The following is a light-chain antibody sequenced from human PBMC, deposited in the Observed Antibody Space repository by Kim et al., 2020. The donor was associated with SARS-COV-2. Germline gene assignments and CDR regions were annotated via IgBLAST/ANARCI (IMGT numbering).Light chain of an antibody. CDR3: NSRDNNDYVL. V-gene: IGLV3-19*01. J-gene: IGLJ2*01. CDR1: SLRSYY. CDR2: GKN. Sequence: SSELTQDPAVSVALGQTVRITCQGDSLRSYYTTWYQQKPGQAPIVVVYGKNNRPSGIPDRFSGSSSGNTASLTITGTQAGDEADYYCNSRDNNDYVLFGGGTQLTVL.